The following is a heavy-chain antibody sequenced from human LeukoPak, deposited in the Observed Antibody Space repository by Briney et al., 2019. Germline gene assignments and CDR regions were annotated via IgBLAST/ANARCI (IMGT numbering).Heavy chain of an antibody. Sequence: AASVKVSCKASGYTFTGYYIYWVRQAPGQGLEWMGFINPNTGGTSYAQKFQGRVTMTRDTSISTAYMELSGLRSDDTAVYYCARRYGFWSGYPTAFDYWGQGTLVTVSS. V-gene: IGHV1-2*02. J-gene: IGHJ4*02. CDR2: INPNTGGT. CDR3: ARRYGFWSGYPTAFDY. D-gene: IGHD3-3*01. CDR1: GYTFTGYY.